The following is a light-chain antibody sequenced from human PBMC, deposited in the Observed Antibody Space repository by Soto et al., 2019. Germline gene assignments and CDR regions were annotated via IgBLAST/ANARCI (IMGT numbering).Light chain of an antibody. CDR1: QSVSSN. Sequence: EIVMTQSPATLSVSPGERATLSCRASQSVSSNLAWYQQKLGQAPRLLIYGASTRATGIPARLSGSGSGTEFTLTISSLQSEDFAVYYCQQYKNWPTVGQGTKVEIK. V-gene: IGKV3-15*01. CDR2: GAS. J-gene: IGKJ1*01. CDR3: QQYKNWPT.